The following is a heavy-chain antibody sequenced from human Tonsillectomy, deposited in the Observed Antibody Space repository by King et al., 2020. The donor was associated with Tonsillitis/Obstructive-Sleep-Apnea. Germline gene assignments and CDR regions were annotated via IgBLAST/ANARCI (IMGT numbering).Heavy chain of an antibody. D-gene: IGHD4-17*01. V-gene: IGHV4-34*01. Sequence: VQLQQWSAGLLKPSETLSLTCAVYVGSFSGYYWSWIRQPPGKGLEWIGEINHSGSTNYNPSLTSRVTISADTSKNQFSLKLSSVTAADTAVYYCARGGDYGDYGDIWGQGTMVTVSS. CDR3: ARGGDYGDYGDI. CDR1: VGSFSGYY. CDR2: INHSGST. J-gene: IGHJ3*02.